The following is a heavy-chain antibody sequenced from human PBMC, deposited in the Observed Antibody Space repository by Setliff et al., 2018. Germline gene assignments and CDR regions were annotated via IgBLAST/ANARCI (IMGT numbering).Heavy chain of an antibody. Sequence: PSETLSLTCAVYGWSFSDYYWSWIRQPPGKGLEWIGEINHTGSTNYNASLKNRVSISVDTSKNHFSLKLNSVTAADTAVYYCARDRISRYYDSGTHAFDIWGQGTMVTVSS. J-gene: IGHJ3*02. CDR2: INHTGST. CDR3: ARDRISRYYDSGTHAFDI. D-gene: IGHD3-22*01. CDR1: GWSFSDYY. V-gene: IGHV4-34*01.